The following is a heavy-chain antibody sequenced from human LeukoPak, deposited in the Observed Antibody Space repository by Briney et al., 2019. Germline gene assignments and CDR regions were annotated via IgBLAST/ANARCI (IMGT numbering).Heavy chain of an antibody. CDR1: GYTFTDYY. V-gene: IGHV1-2*02. CDR2: INPNSGGT. Sequence: GASVKVSCKASGYTFTDYYMEWVRQAPGQGLEWMGWINPNSGGTNYALKFQGRVTMTRDTSISTAYMELSRLRSDDTAVYYCARVRSYCTNGVCYWDLDYWGQGTLVTVSS. CDR3: ARVRSYCTNGVCYWDLDY. J-gene: IGHJ4*02. D-gene: IGHD2-8*01.